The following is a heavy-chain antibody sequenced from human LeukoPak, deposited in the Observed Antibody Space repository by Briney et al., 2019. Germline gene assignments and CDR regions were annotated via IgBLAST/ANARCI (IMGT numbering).Heavy chain of an antibody. D-gene: IGHD2-2*01. Sequence: SQTLSLTCTVSGGSISSGSYYWSWIRQPAGKGLEWIGRIYTSGSTNYNPSLKSRVTISVDTSKNQFSLKLSSVTAADTAVSYCARCPIYCSSTSCSVGWFDPWGQGTLVTVSS. CDR2: IYTSGST. V-gene: IGHV4-61*02. J-gene: IGHJ5*02. CDR3: ARCPIYCSSTSCSVGWFDP. CDR1: GGSISSGSYY.